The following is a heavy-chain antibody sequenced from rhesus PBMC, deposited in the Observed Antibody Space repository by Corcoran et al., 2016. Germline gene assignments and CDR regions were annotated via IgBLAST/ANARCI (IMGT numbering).Heavy chain of an antibody. CDR3: ARVGEITMIVATFDY. V-gene: IGHV4-80*01. CDR2: INGNTGSA. CDR1: GASVSSNW. Sequence: QVQLQESGPGLVKPSGTLSLTCTVSGASVSSNWWSWIRPPPGKGLGWIGEINGNTGSATTTPSLKSRVTISKDASTNQFSLNLNSVTAADTAVYYCARVGEITMIVATFDYWGQGVLVTVSS. D-gene: IGHD3-28*01. J-gene: IGHJ4*01.